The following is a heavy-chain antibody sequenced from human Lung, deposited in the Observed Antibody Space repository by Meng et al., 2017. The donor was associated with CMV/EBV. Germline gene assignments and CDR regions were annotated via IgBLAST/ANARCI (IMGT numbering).Heavy chain of an antibody. Sequence: SETLSLXCPVSGGSVTGSYYWNWLRQPPGKGLEWIGYISYIGSTNYNPSLKSRVTISLDTSKNQFSLKLTSVTAADTAIFYCARDRLEHNAFDMWVQGTMVTVSS. J-gene: IGHJ3*02. V-gene: IGHV4-61*01. CDR1: GGSVTGSYY. CDR3: ARDRLEHNAFDM. CDR2: ISYIGST. D-gene: IGHD1/OR15-1a*01.